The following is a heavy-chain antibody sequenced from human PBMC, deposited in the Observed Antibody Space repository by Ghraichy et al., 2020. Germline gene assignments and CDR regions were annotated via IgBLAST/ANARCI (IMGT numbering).Heavy chain of an antibody. CDR1: GFTFSSYG. D-gene: IGHD2-2*01. CDR3: AKDSGIVVPAAISAPLPTS. Sequence: GGSLRLSCAASGFTFSSYGMHWVRQAPGKGLEWVAVISYDGSNKYYADSVKGRFTISRDNSKNTLYLQMNSLRAEDTAVYYCAKDSGIVVPAAISAPLPTSWGQGTLVTVSS. V-gene: IGHV3-30*18. J-gene: IGHJ5*02. CDR2: ISYDGSNK.